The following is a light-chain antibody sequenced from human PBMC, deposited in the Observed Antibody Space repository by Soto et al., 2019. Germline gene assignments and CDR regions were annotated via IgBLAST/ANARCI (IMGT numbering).Light chain of an antibody. CDR2: EVN. V-gene: IGLV2-14*01. CDR3: SSHTSSSTLYV. J-gene: IGLJ1*01. CDR1: SSDIGGYDY. Sequence: QSVLTQPASVSGSPGQSITISCTGTSSDIGGYDYVSWYQQHPGKAPKLMIYEVNNRPSGISNRFSGSKSGNTPSLTISGLQAEDDADYYCSSHTSSSTLYVSGTGTKLTVL.